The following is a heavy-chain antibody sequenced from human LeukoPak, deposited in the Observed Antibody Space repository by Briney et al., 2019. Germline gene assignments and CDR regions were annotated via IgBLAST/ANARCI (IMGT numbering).Heavy chain of an antibody. D-gene: IGHD3-9*01. CDR3: AKAHYDIWAIDY. CDR2: ISYDGSDK. V-gene: IGHV3-30*18. Sequence: GGSLRLSCAASGFIFSSFGMHWVRQAPGKGLEWVAVISYDGSDKYYADYVKGRFTISRDNSKNTLYLQMNSLRAEDTAVYYCAKAHYDIWAIDYWGQGTLVTVSS. J-gene: IGHJ4*02. CDR1: GFIFSSFG.